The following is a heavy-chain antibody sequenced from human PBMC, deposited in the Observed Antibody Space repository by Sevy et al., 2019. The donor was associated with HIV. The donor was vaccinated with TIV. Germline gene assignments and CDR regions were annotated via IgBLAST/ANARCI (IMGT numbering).Heavy chain of an antibody. D-gene: IGHD6-13*01. V-gene: IGHV3-49*04. J-gene: IGHJ4*02. CDR1: GFTFGDYC. CDR2: LKSDVYGGTV. CDR3: TRWKAAQSIFDY. Sequence: GGSLRLSFTASGFTFGDYCMSWVRQAPGKGLEWVAFLKSDVYGGTVDHAASVRGRFVISRDDSKTIAYLQMNDPKTEDTGVYYCTRWKAAQSIFDYWGQGALVTVSS.